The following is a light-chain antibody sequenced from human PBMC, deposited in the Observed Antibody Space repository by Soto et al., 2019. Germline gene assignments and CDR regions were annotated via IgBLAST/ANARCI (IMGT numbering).Light chain of an antibody. Sequence: DIQMTQSPSSLSASVGDRVTITCRVSQDISNYLAWYQQKPGKVPKLLIYAASTLQSGVPSRFSGSGSGTDFTLTISGLQPEDVATYYCQKYNSAPRTFGQGTKVEIK. CDR2: AAS. V-gene: IGKV1-27*01. CDR1: QDISNY. CDR3: QKYNSAPRT. J-gene: IGKJ1*01.